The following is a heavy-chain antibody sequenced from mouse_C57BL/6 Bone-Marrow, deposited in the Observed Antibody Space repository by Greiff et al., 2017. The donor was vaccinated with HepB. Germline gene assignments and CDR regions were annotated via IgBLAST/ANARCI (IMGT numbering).Heavy chain of an antibody. D-gene: IGHD1-1*01. CDR3: ASKGTTGLYY. J-gene: IGHJ2*01. V-gene: IGHV1-55*01. CDR1: GYTFTSYW. Sequence: QVQLQQPGAELVKPGASVKMSFKASGYTFTSYWITWVKQRPGQGLEWIGDIYPGSGSTNYNEKFKSKVTLTVDTSSSTAYMQLNSLTSEDSAVDYWASKGTTGLYYWGQGTTLTVSS. CDR2: IYPGSGST.